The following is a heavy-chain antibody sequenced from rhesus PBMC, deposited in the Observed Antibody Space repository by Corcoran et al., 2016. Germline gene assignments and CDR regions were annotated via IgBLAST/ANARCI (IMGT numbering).Heavy chain of an antibody. CDR1: GGSISSGYG. D-gene: IGHD2-15*01. Sequence: QVQLQESGPGLVKPSETLSLTCAVSGGSISSGYGWSWIRQPPGKGREGIGNIFGSIGTPSYNPSLKSRVTLSTDTSKNQFSLKLSSVTAADTAVYYCARELSTGLDSWGQGVVVTVSS. CDR2: IFGSIGTP. J-gene: IGHJ6*01. V-gene: IGHV4-127*01. CDR3: ARELSTGLDS.